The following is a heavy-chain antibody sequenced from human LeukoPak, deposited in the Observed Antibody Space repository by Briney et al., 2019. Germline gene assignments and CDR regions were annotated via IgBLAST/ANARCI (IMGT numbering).Heavy chain of an antibody. J-gene: IGHJ4*02. CDR2: ISAYNGNT. CDR1: GYTFTSYG. D-gene: IGHD5-18*01. CDR3: ARNLDSYGTYYFDY. Sequence: ASVKVSCKASGYTFTSYGISWVRQAPGQGLEWMGWISAYNGNTNYAQKLQGRVTMTTDTSTSTAYVELRSLRSDGTAVYYCARNLDSYGTYYFDYWGQGTLVTVSS. V-gene: IGHV1-18*01.